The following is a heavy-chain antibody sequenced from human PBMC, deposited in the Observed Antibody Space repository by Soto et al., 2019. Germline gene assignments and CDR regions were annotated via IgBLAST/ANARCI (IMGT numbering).Heavy chain of an antibody. J-gene: IGHJ3*02. CDR1: GFTFSSYW. D-gene: IGHD3-9*01. CDR2: IKQDGSEK. Sequence: GGSLRLSCAASGFTFSSYWMIWVRQAPGKGLEWVANIKQDGSEKYYVDSVKGRFTISRDNAKNSLYLQMNSLRAEDTAVYYCARDHPRYDILTGYYFWDAFDIWGQGTMVTVSS. CDR3: ARDHPRYDILTGYYFWDAFDI. V-gene: IGHV3-7*05.